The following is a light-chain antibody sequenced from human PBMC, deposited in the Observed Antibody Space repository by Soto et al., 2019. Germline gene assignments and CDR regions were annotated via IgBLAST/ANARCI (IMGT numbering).Light chain of an antibody. J-gene: IGLJ1*01. V-gene: IGLV2-14*01. CDR3: SSYATGGSYV. Sequence: QSALTQPASVSGSPGLSIAISCTGTSSDVGGYNSVSWYQQQPGKVPKLMIFDVSNRPSGVSNRFSGSKSGNTAALTISGLQAEDEGDYYCSSYATGGSYVFGTGTQVTVL. CDR2: DVS. CDR1: SSDVGGYNS.